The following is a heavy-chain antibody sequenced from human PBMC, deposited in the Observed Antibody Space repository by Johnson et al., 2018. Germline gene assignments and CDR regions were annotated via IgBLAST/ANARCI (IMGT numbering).Heavy chain of an antibody. V-gene: IGHV1-69*12. Sequence: QVQLVQSGAEVKKXGSSXKVXCKASGGTFSSYAISWVRQAPGQGLEWMGGIIPIFGTANYAQKFQGRVTITADESTSTAYMGLSSLRSEDTAVYYCARSELGEGYYYYYGMDVWGQGTTVTVSS. J-gene: IGHJ6*02. CDR1: GGTFSSYA. CDR2: IIPIFGTA. CDR3: ARSELGEGYYYYYGMDV. D-gene: IGHD3-10*01.